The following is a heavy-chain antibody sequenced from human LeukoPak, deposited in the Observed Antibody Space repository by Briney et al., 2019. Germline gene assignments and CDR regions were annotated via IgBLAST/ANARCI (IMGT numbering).Heavy chain of an antibody. CDR1: GDSISTYY. J-gene: IGHJ5*02. D-gene: IGHD1-26*01. CDR2: IRYSGTT. CDR3: ATSRTMGATDWFDP. V-gene: IGHV4-59*01. Sequence: SETLSLTCTVSGDSISTYYWSWIRQPPGKGLEWIGYIRYSGTTNYNPSLKSRVTISLDTSKNQFSLKLSSVTAADTAVYYCATSRTMGATDWFDPWGQGTLVIVSS.